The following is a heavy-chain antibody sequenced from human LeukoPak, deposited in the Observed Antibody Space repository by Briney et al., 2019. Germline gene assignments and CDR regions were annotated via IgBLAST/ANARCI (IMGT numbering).Heavy chain of an antibody. V-gene: IGHV4-31*03. J-gene: IGHJ4*02. CDR3: ARESEWSGFFVY. D-gene: IGHD3-3*01. CDR2: ISYSGST. CDR1: GGSISSGGYY. Sequence: PSQTLSLTCTVSGGSISSGGYYWSWIRQHPGKGLEWIGYISYSGSTYYNPSLKSRVTISVDTSKNQFSLKLSSVTAADTAVYYCARESEWSGFFVYWGQGTLVTVSS.